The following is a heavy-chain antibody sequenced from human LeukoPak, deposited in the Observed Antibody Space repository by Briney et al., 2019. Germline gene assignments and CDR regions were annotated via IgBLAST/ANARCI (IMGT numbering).Heavy chain of an antibody. CDR1: GFTFSSYA. Sequence: PGGSLRLSCAAPGFTFSSYAMSWVRQAPGKGLEWVSAISGSGGSTYYADSVKGRFTISRDNSKNTLYLQMNSLRAEDTAVYYRAKPKDSSGYYSAFDYWGQGTLVTVSS. V-gene: IGHV3-23*01. D-gene: IGHD3-22*01. J-gene: IGHJ4*02. CDR2: ISGSGGST. CDR3: AKPKDSSGYYSAFDY.